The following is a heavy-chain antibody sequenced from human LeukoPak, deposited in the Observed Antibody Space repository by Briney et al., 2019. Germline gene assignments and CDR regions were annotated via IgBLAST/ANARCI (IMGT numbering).Heavy chain of an antibody. CDR1: GASISSYY. V-gene: IGHV4-59*01. Sequence: PSETLSLTCTVSGASISSYYWSWIRQPPGKGLEWIAYIYYSGSTNYNPSLKSRVTISLDTSKSQFSLKLSSVTAADPACYYCATLAAYRVDPWGQGTLVTVSP. J-gene: IGHJ5*02. CDR2: IYYSGST. D-gene: IGHD6-25*01. CDR3: ATLAAYRVDP.